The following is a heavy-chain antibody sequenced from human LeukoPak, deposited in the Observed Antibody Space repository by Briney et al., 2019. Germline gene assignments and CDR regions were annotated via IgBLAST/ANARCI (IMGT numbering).Heavy chain of an antibody. CDR1: GASFSGYY. D-gene: IGHD3-10*01. V-gene: IGHV4-34*01. J-gene: IGHJ4*02. CDR2: INHSGST. CDR3: ARVGADGSGFLFDY. Sequence: PSETLSLTCAVYGASFSGYYWSWIRQPPGKGQEWIGEINHSGSTNYNPSLKSRVTISVDTSKNQFSLKLSSVTAADTAVYYCARVGADGSGFLFDYWGQGTLVTVSS.